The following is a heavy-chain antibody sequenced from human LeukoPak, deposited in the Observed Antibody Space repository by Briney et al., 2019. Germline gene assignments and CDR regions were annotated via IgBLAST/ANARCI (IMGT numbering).Heavy chain of an antibody. CDR2: ISVINSGNT. V-gene: IGHV1-18*01. J-gene: IGHJ3*02. CDR1: GYTFSSYG. Sequence: ASVKVSCKASGYTFSSYGINWVRQAPGQGLEWMGWISVINSGNTRYAQNFQGRLTMTTDTSTTTAYMELRRLRSDDTAVYYCSRDFPFCGADCFSGVFDIWGQGAMVTVS. CDR3: SRDFPFCGADCFSGVFDI. D-gene: IGHD2-21*02.